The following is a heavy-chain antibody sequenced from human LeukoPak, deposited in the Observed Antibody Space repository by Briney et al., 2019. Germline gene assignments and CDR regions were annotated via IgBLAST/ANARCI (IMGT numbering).Heavy chain of an antibody. Sequence: GASVKVSCKASGYTFTSYGVNWVRQAPGQGLEWMGWISAYNGNTNYAQKLQDRVTLTTDTSTSTTYMELRSLRSDDTAVYYCATPESAIAGKTAFHIWGQGTMVTVSS. D-gene: IGHD2-2*01. J-gene: IGHJ3*02. CDR2: ISAYNGNT. CDR1: GYTFTSYG. V-gene: IGHV1-18*01. CDR3: ATPESAIAGKTAFHI.